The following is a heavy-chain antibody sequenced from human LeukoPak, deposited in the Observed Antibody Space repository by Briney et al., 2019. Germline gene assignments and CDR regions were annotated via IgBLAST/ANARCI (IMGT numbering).Heavy chain of an antibody. J-gene: IGHJ5*02. CDR2: ICYSGST. D-gene: IGHD2-15*01. V-gene: IGHV4-59*08. CDR3: ARRTLVVGTTPWFDP. Sequence: PSETLSLTCTVSGGSISSYYWSWIRQPPGKGLEWIGNICYSGSTNYNPSLKSRVTISIDTSKQQFSLRLTSVTAADTAVYYCARRTLVVGTTPWFDPWGQGTLVTVSS. CDR1: GGSISSYY.